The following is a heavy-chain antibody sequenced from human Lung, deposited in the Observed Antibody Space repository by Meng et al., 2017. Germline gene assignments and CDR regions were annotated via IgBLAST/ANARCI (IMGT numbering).Heavy chain of an antibody. CDR2: INHSGST. Sequence: QVQLQQWGAGLLKPPETLSLTCLVSGGSFSDYYWSWIRQPPGKGLEWIGEINHSGSTNYNPSLESRATISVDTSQNNLSLKLSSVTVADSAVYYCARGPTTMAHDFDYWGQGTLVTVSS. V-gene: IGHV4-34*01. J-gene: IGHJ4*02. CDR1: GGSFSDYY. D-gene: IGHD4-11*01. CDR3: ARGPTTMAHDFDY.